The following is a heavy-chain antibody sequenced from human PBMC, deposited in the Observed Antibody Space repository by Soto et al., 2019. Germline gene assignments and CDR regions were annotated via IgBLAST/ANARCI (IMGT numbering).Heavy chain of an antibody. V-gene: IGHV4-30-2*01. D-gene: IGHD3-3*01. CDR2: IYPSGAS. CDR3: ARATFGAVIHREV. Sequence: QVHLQESGSGLVKPSQTLSLTCAVSGASITTEGYTWSWIRQPPGKGLEWIGYIYPSGASNYNPSPRSRVTTSLDASRNRFSLSVGSVTAADTAVYYCARATFGAVIHREVWGQGTTVTV. J-gene: IGHJ6*02. CDR1: GASITTEGYT.